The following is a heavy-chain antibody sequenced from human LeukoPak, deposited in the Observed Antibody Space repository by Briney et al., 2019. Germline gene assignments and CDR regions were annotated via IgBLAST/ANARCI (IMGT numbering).Heavy chain of an antibody. J-gene: IGHJ3*02. D-gene: IGHD6-13*01. CDR3: AKGYSSWSNDAFDI. Sequence: GGSLRLSCAASGFTFGSYAMTWVRQAPGKGLEWVSGISAGGGSTYYADSVKGRFTISRDNSKNTLYLQMNSLRAEDTAVYYCAKGYSSWSNDAFDIWGRGTMVTVSS. CDR1: GFTFGSYA. V-gene: IGHV3-23*01. CDR2: ISAGGGST.